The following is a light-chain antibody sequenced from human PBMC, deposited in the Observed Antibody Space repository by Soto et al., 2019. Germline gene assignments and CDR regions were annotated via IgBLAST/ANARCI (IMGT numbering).Light chain of an antibody. CDR1: QGIRND. Sequence: DIQMTQSPSSLSASVGDRVTITCRASQGIRNDLGWYQQKPGKAPKLLIYKASTLKSGVPSRFSGSGSGTEFTLTISSLRPDDFATYYCQHYNSYSEAFGQGTTVDIK. V-gene: IGKV1-5*03. CDR2: KAS. J-gene: IGKJ1*01. CDR3: QHYNSYSEA.